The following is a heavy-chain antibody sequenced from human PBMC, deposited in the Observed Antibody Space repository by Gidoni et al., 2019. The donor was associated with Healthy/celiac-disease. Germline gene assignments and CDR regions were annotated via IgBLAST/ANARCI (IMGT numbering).Heavy chain of an antibody. CDR2: ISYDGSNK. CDR1: GFPFSSHG. J-gene: IGHJ6*02. CDR3: AKDRTTATSYYYYGMDV. Sequence: QVQLVASGGGVVQPGRSLRLSCAASGFPFSSHGMHWVRQAPGKGLEWVAVISYDGSNKYYADSVKGRFTISRDNSKNTLYLQMNSLRAEDTAVYYCAKDRTTATSYYYYGMDVWGQGTTVTVSS. D-gene: IGHD1-7*01. V-gene: IGHV3-30*18.